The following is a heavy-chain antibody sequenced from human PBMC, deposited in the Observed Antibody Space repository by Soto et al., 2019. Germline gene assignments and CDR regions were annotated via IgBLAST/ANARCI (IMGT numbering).Heavy chain of an antibody. J-gene: IGHJ4*02. D-gene: IGHD6-19*01. CDR1: GGSISSGGYY. Sequence: TLSLTCTVSGGSISSGGYYWSWIRQHPGKGLEWIGYIYYSGSTYYNPSLKSRVTISVDTSKNQFSLKLSSVTAADTAVYYCARDPLYSSGFDYWGQGTLVTVSS. CDR3: ARDPLYSSGFDY. CDR2: IYYSGST. V-gene: IGHV4-31*03.